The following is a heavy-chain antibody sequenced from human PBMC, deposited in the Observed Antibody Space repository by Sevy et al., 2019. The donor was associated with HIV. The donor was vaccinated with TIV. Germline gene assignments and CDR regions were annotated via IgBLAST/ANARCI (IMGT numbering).Heavy chain of an antibody. CDR2: ISNSGSYI. D-gene: IGHD1-1*01. V-gene: IGHV3-21*01. CDR3: AKAEGVPPNWFDP. CDR1: GFTFSSYN. Sequence: GGSLRLSCAASGFTFSSYNMNWVRQAPGKGLEWVSSISNSGSYIYYAGSVKGRFTIPRDNAKNSLYLQMNSLRAEDTAVYYCAKAEGVPPNWFDPWGQGTLVTVSS. J-gene: IGHJ5*02.